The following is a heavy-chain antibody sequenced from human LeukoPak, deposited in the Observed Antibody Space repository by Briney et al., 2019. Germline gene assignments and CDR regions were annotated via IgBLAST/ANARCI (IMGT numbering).Heavy chain of an antibody. CDR2: IYYSGST. V-gene: IGHV4-31*03. CDR3: AGGPIYDILTGYYALDY. CDR1: GGSISSGGYY. J-gene: IGHJ4*02. D-gene: IGHD3-9*01. Sequence: TLSLSCTVSGGSISSGGYYWGWVRQHPGKGLEWVGYIYYSGSTYYNPSLKSRVTISVDTSKHQFSLKLSSVTAADTAVYYCAGGPIYDILTGYYALDYWGQGTLVTVSS.